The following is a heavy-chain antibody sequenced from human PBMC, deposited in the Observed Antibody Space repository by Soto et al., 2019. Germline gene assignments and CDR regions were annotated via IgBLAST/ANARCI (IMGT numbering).Heavy chain of an antibody. Sequence: QVVLEQSGGEVKKPGASVKVSCKASGYTFSGYSITWVRQAPGQGLGWVGRTSGYNGNTNYARTLRGRLTLTTDTSTSTAYMELRSLTSDATAVYYCARDVFCGGAPACPDMDVWGQGTTVTVSS. CDR2: TSGYNGNT. V-gene: IGHV1-18*04. CDR3: ARDVFCGGAPACPDMDV. CDR1: GYTFSGYS. J-gene: IGHJ6*02. D-gene: IGHD2-21*01.